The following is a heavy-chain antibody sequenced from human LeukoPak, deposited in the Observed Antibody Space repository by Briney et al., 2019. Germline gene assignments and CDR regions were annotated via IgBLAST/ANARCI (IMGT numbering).Heavy chain of an antibody. D-gene: IGHD2-15*01. CDR3: AKYCSGSRCYSGIDY. CDR1: GFTFSSYA. CDR2: ISGSGGST. V-gene: IGHV3-23*01. J-gene: IGHJ4*02. Sequence: GGSLRLPCAASGFTFSSYAVSWVRQAPGKGLEWVSDISGSGGSTGYADSVKGRFTISRDNSKNTLYLQMNSLRAEDTAVYYCAKYCSGSRCYSGIDYWGQGTLVTVSS.